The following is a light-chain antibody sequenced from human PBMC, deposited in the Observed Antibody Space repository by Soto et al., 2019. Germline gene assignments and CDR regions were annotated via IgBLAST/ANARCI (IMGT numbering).Light chain of an antibody. CDR1: SSNIAAGYD. V-gene: IGLV1-40*01. J-gene: IGLJ2*01. Sequence: QSVLTQPPSVSGAPGQRVTISCSGSSSNIAAGYDVHWYQQLPGTAPKLLIFGNNNRPSGVPDRFSGSKSGTSVSLAITGLQAEDEAVYYCQSYDNILGAVVFGGGTKLTVL. CDR3: QSYDNILGAVV. CDR2: GNN.